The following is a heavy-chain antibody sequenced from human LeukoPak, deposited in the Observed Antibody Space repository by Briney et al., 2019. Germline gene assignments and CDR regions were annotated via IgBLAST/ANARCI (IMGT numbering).Heavy chain of an antibody. D-gene: IGHD6-13*01. CDR3: AREAPYSNCPDY. J-gene: IGHJ4*02. CDR2: INPNTGGT. Sequence: ASVKVSCKASGYTFTGHYMYWVRQAPGQGLEWMGWINPNTGGTNYAQKFQGRASMTRDTSISTAYLEVSRLTSGDTAMYYCAREAPYSNCPDYWGQGTLVTVSS. V-gene: IGHV1-2*02. CDR1: GYTFTGHY.